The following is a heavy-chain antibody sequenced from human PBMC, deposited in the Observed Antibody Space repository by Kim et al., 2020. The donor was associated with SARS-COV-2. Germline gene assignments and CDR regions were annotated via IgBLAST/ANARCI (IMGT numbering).Heavy chain of an antibody. J-gene: IGHJ4*02. CDR1: GFTFSSYS. D-gene: IGHD1-26*01. V-gene: IGHV3-21*04. Sequence: GGSLRLSCAASGFTFSSYSMSWVRQAPGKGLEWVSSISSSSSYIYYADSVKGRFTISRDNAKNSLYLQMNSLRAEDTAVYYCARDMVGATNGIDYWGQGTLVTVSS. CDR3: ARDMVGATNGIDY. CDR2: ISSSSSYI.